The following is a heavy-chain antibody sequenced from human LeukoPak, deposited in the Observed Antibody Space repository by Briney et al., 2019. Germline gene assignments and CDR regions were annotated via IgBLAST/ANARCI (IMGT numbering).Heavy chain of an antibody. Sequence: GASVKVSCKASGYTFISYDINWVRRATGQGLEWMGWMNPNSGNTGYAQKFQGRVTMTRNTSISTAYMELSSLRSEDMAVYYCARGYSGYFTLGGVIAEFDYWGQGTPVTVSS. CDR3: ARGYSGYFTLGGVIAEFDY. D-gene: IGHD3-16*02. CDR2: MNPNSGNT. CDR1: GYTFISYD. V-gene: IGHV1-8*01. J-gene: IGHJ4*02.